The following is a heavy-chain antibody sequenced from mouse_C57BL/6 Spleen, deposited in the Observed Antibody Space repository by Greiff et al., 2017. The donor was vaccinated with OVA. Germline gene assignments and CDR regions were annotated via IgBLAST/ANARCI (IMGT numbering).Heavy chain of an antibody. CDR1: GYTFTSYW. J-gene: IGHJ3*01. CDR2: IDPSDSYT. Sequence: VQLQQPGAELVKPGASVKLSCKASGYTFTSYWMQWVKQRPGQGLEWIGEIDPSDSYTNYNQKFKGKATLTVDTSSSTAYMQLSSLTSEDSAVYYCARGWGYDPFFAYWGQGTLVTVSA. V-gene: IGHV1-50*01. D-gene: IGHD2-2*01. CDR3: ARGWGYDPFFAY.